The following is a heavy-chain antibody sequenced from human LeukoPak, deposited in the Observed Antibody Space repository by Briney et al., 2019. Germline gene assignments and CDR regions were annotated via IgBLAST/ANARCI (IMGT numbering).Heavy chain of an antibody. J-gene: IGHJ4*02. V-gene: IGHV4-39*07. CDR3: ARGRRSNY. CDR2: IFNSGST. CDR1: GGSISSSNYY. Sequence: SETLSLTCTVSGGSISSSNYYWGWIRQPPGKGLEWIGYIFNSGSTYYNPSLKSRVTILVDTSKNQFSLKLSSVTAADTAVYYCARGRRSNYWGQGTLVTVSS.